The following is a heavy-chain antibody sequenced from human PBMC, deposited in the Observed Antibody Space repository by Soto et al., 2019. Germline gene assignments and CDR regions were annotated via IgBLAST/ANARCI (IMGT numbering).Heavy chain of an antibody. Sequence: GRSLRLSCAASGFTFSSYSMNWVRQAPGKGLEWVSSISSSSSYIYYADSVKGRFTISRDNAKNSLYLQMNSLRAEDTAVYYCARDRGYCSSTSCYTVGWFDPWGQGTLVTVSS. V-gene: IGHV3-21*01. CDR2: ISSSSSYI. CDR3: ARDRGYCSSTSCYTVGWFDP. CDR1: GFTFSSYS. D-gene: IGHD2-2*02. J-gene: IGHJ5*02.